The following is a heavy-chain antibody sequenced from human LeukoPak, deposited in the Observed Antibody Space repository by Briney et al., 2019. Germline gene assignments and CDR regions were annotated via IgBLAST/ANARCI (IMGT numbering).Heavy chain of an antibody. D-gene: IGHD6-13*01. CDR2: MNPNSGNT. CDR1: GYTFTSYD. CDR3: ARPGIAAAEDAFDI. Sequence: ASVKVSCKASGYTFTSYDINWVRQATGQGLEWMGWMNPNSGNTGYAQKFQGRVTITRNTSISTAYMELSSLRSEDTAVYYCARPGIAAAEDAFDIWGQGTMVTVSS. V-gene: IGHV1-8*03. J-gene: IGHJ3*02.